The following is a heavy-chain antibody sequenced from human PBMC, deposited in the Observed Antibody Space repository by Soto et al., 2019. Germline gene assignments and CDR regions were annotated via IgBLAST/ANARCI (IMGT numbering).Heavy chain of an antibody. CDR3: AAEDTAMAAASY. CDR1: GFTFTSSA. Sequence: QMQLVQSGPEVKKPGTSVKVSCKPSGFTFTSSAVQWVRQARGQRLEWIGWIVVGSGNTNYAQKFQERVTITRDMSTSTAYMELSSLRSEDTAVYYCAAEDTAMAAASYWGQGTLVTVSS. J-gene: IGHJ4*02. D-gene: IGHD5-18*01. V-gene: IGHV1-58*01. CDR2: IVVGSGNT.